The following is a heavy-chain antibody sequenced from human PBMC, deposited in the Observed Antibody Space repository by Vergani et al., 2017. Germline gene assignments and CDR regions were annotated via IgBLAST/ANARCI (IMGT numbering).Heavy chain of an antibody. CDR1: GYTFTDYY. CDR3: ARGARGYYYYGMDV. V-gene: IGHV7-4-1*02. Sequence: QVQLVQSGAEVKKPGASVKVSCKASGYTFTDYYMHWVRQAPGQGLEWVGWINTNTGNPTYAQGFTGRFVFSLDTSVSTAYLQISSLKAEDTAVYYCARGARGYYYYGMDVWGQGTTVTVSS. J-gene: IGHJ6*02. CDR2: INTNTGNP.